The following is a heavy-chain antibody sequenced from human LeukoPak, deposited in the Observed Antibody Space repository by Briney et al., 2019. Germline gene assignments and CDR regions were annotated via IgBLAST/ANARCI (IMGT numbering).Heavy chain of an antibody. CDR1: GGSISSYY. J-gene: IGHJ4*02. D-gene: IGHD5-18*01. CDR3: ARQWIQLSSSNYFDY. Sequence: PSETLSLTCTVSGGSISSYYWSWIRQPPGKGLEWIGYIYYSGSTNYNPSLKSRVTISVDTSKNQFSLKLSSVAAADTAVYYCARQWIQLSSSNYFDYWGQGTLVTVSS. V-gene: IGHV4-59*08. CDR2: IYYSGST.